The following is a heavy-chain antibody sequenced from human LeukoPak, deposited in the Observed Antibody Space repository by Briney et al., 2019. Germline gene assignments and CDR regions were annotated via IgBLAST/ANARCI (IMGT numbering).Heavy chain of an antibody. CDR1: GFTFSDYY. J-gene: IGHJ3*01. D-gene: IGHD2-21*02. Sequence: GGSLRLSCAASGFTFSDYYMSWIRQAPGKGLEWVSYISSSGSTIYYADPVKGRFTISRDNAKNSLYLQMNSLRAEDTAVYYCARVPATAIFFDYWGQGTMVTVSS. CDR3: ARVPATAIFFDY. CDR2: ISSSGSTI. V-gene: IGHV3-11*01.